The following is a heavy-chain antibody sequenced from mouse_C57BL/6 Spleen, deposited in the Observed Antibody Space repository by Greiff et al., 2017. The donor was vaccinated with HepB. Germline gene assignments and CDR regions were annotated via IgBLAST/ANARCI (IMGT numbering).Heavy chain of an antibody. J-gene: IGHJ1*03. CDR3: ARRLPPGYFDV. Sequence: VKLQESGAELVKPGASVKISCKASGYAFSSYWMNWVKQRPGKGLEWIGQIYPGDGDTNYNGKFKGKATLTADKSSSTAYMQLSSLTSEDSAVYFCARRLPPGYFDVWGTGTTVTVSS. CDR1: GYAFSSYW. V-gene: IGHV1-80*01. CDR2: IYPGDGDT. D-gene: IGHD2-4*01.